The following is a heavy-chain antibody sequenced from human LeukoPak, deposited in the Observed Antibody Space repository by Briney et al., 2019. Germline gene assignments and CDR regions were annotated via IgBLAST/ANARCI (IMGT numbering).Heavy chain of an antibody. CDR3: AREGSSGSGYSY. J-gene: IGHJ4*02. D-gene: IGHD3-3*01. V-gene: IGHV1-2*02. CDR1: GYTFTSYG. CDR2: INPNSGGT. Sequence: GASVKVSCKASGYTFTSYGISWVRQAPGQGLEWMGWINPNSGGTNYAQKFQGRVTMTRDTSISTAYMELSRLRPDDTAVYYCAREGSSGSGYSYWGQGTLVTVSS.